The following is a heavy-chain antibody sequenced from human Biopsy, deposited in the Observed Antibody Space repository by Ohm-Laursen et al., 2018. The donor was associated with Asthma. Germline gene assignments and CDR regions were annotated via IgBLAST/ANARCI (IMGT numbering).Heavy chain of an antibody. J-gene: IGHJ4*02. D-gene: IGHD1-26*01. Sequence: RLSRSSSGSTFCIYGRHWVCQAPGKGLDWGAVISFDGSNKNYTDSMKGRFTISRDNTRITLHLQMTSLRAEDTAVYSCAKDVFPGWELRRGPDYWGQGTLVTVSS. CDR3: AKDVFPGWELRRGPDY. CDR2: ISFDGSNK. CDR1: GSTFCIYG. V-gene: IGHV3-30*18.